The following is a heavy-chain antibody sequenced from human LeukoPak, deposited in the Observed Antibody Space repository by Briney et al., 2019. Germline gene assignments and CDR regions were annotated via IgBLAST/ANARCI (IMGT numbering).Heavy chain of an antibody. Sequence: GGSLRLSCAASGFAFNSYAMSWARQAPGKGLEWVSTIGDRTYYADSVQGRFTISRDNSKNTLYLQINSLGAEDTAVYYCARPWPSGSSSIFDYWGQGTLVTVSS. CDR3: ARPWPSGSSSIFDY. D-gene: IGHD3-10*01. CDR2: IGDRT. V-gene: IGHV3-23*01. CDR1: GFAFNSYA. J-gene: IGHJ4*02.